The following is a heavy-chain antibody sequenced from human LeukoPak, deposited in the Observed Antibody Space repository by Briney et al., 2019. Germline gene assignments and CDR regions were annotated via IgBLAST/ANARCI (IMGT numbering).Heavy chain of an antibody. V-gene: IGHV1-8*01. CDR3: ARDVPSAHDFWSGPHYYYYMDV. CDR1: GYTFTSYD. Sequence: ASVKVSCKASGYTFTSYDINWVRQATGQGLEWMGWMNPNSGNTGYAQKFQGRVTMTRNTSISTAYMELSSLRSEDTAVYYCARDVPSAHDFWSGPHYYYYMDVWGKGTTVTVSS. CDR2: MNPNSGNT. J-gene: IGHJ6*03. D-gene: IGHD3-3*01.